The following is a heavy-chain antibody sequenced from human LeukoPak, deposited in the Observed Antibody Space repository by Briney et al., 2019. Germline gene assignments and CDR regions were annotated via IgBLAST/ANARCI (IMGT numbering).Heavy chain of an antibody. CDR1: GYSISSGYY. CDR2: IDHSGST. V-gene: IGHV4-38-2*01. CDR3: ARVGSGWYNY. Sequence: PSETLSLTCALSGYSISSGYYWGWIRQPPGKGLEWIGSIDHSGSTYHNPSLKRRVTISVDTSKNQCSLKLSSVTAADTAVYYCARVGSGWYNYWGQGNLVTVSS. J-gene: IGHJ4*02. D-gene: IGHD6-19*01.